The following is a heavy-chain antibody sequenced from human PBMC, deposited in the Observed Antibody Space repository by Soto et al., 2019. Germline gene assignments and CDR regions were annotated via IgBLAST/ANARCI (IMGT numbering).Heavy chain of an antibody. CDR3: ATDYGSGSTYDAFDI. J-gene: IGHJ3*02. CDR2: FDPEEGET. Sequence: QVQLVQSGAEVKKPGASVKVSCKVSGYTLTELSMHWVRQAPGKGLEWMGGFDPEEGETIYAQKFQGRLTMTEHKSTETAYMERSSLRSEATAVYYCATDYGSGSTYDAFDIWGQGTMFTVAS. D-gene: IGHD3-10*01. CDR1: GYTLTELS. V-gene: IGHV1-24*01.